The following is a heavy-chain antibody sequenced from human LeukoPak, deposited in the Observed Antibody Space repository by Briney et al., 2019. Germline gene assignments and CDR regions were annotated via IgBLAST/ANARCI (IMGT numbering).Heavy chain of an antibody. Sequence: ASVKVSCKASGYTFTGYYMHWVRQAPGQGLEWMGWINPNSGGTNYAQKFQGRVTMTRDTSISTAYMELSRLRSDDTAVYYCARDQHDILTGYYNTVYYYYYMDVWGKGTTVTISS. V-gene: IGHV1-2*02. CDR1: GYTFTGYY. D-gene: IGHD3-9*01. CDR3: ARDQHDILTGYYNTVYYYYYMDV. J-gene: IGHJ6*03. CDR2: INPNSGGT.